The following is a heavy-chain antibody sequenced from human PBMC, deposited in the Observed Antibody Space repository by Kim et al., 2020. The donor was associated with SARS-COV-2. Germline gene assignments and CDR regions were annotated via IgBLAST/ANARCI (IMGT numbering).Heavy chain of an antibody. Sequence: GGSLRLSCAASGFDFGDYAMHWVRQLPGKALEWVSLISGDGGRTYYADSVKGRFTISRDNSANSLYLQMDSLRFEDTALYYCARDKGGDYGDNWFDPWGQGTLVTVSS. CDR2: ISGDGGRT. V-gene: IGHV3-43*02. CDR1: GFDFGDYA. J-gene: IGHJ5*02. D-gene: IGHD4-17*01. CDR3: ARDKGGDYGDNWFDP.